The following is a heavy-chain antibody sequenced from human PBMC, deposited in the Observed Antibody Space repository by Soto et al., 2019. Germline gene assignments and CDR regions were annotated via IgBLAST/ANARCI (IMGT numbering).Heavy chain of an antibody. J-gene: IGHJ4*02. CDR2: ISGSGGST. CDR1: GFSFSNYA. D-gene: IGHD6-13*01. Sequence: GGSLRLSCAASGFSFSNYAMSWVRQAPGKGLEWVSAISGSGGSTYYADSVKGRFTISRDNSKNTLYLQMNSLRAEDTAVYYCAKGRYGSSWYYFDYWGQGTLVTVSS. CDR3: AKGRYGSSWYYFDY. V-gene: IGHV3-23*01.